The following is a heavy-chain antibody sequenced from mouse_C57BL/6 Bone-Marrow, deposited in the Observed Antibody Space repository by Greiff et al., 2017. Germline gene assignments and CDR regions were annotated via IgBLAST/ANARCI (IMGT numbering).Heavy chain of an antibody. V-gene: IGHV2-2*01. CDR2: IWSGGST. J-gene: IGHJ4*01. CDR3: ARKGGYSNDAMDY. CDR1: GFSLTSYG. Sequence: QVQLKESGPGLVQPSQSLSITCTVSGFSLTSYGVHWVRQSPGKGLEWLGVIWSGGSTDYNAAFISRLSISKDNSKSQVFFKMNSLQADDTAIYYCARKGGYSNDAMDYWGQGTSVTVSS. D-gene: IGHD2-5*01.